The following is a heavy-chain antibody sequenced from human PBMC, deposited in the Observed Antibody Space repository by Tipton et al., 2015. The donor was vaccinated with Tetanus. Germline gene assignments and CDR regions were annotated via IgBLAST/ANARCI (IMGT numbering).Heavy chain of an antibody. CDR2: INPNNGDT. CDR1: GYSFTDYY. J-gene: IGHJ6*02. D-gene: IGHD3-10*01. CDR3: ARPHYGSGSSLYALDV. V-gene: IGHV1-2*02. Sequence: QVQLVQPGAEVKKPGASVKVSCKASGYSFTDYYIHWVRQDPGQGLEWMGWINPNNGDTNYAQKSQGSVTMTRDKSIGTAYMELSNLISDDTAVYYCARPHYGSGSSLYALDVWGQGTKVTVSS.